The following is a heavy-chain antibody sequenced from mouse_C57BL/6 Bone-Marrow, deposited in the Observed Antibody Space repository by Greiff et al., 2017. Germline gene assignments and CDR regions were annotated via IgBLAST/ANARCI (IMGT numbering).Heavy chain of an antibody. V-gene: IGHV6-3*01. J-gene: IGHJ3*01. CDR2: IRLKSDNYAT. Sequence: EVQLQESGGGLVQPGGSMKLSCVASGFTFSNYWMNWVRQSPEKGLEWVAQIRLKSDNYATHYAESVKGRFTISRDDSKSSVYLQMNNLRAEDTEIYYCTSFAYWGQGTLVTVSA. CDR3: TSFAY. CDR1: GFTFSNYW.